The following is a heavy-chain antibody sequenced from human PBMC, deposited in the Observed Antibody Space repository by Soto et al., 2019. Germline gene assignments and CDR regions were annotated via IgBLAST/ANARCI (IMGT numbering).Heavy chain of an antibody. CDR3: ARVLRGPRALGAFVDY. D-gene: IGHD3-16*01. J-gene: IGHJ4*02. V-gene: IGHV4-34*01. CDR2: INHSGST. CDR1: GGSFSGYY. Sequence: SETLSLTCAVYGGSFSGYYWSWIRQPPGKGLEWIGEINHSGSTNYNPSLKSRVTISVDTSKNQFSLKLSSVTAADTAVYYCARVLRGPRALGAFVDYWGQGTLVTVSS.